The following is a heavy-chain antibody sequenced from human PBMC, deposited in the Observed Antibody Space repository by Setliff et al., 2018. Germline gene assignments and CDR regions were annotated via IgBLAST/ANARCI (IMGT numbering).Heavy chain of an antibody. Sequence: ASVKVSCKASGYTFTSYYMHWVRQAPGQGLEWMGIINPSGGSTSYAQKFQGRVTMTSDTSTSTVYMELSSLRSEDTAVYYCAGTYYNVWCALDYYYYGMDVWGQGTTVTVSS. D-gene: IGHD3-3*01. CDR2: INPSGGST. J-gene: IGHJ6*02. CDR1: GYTFTSYY. V-gene: IGHV1-46*01. CDR3: AGTYYNVWCALDYYYYGMDV.